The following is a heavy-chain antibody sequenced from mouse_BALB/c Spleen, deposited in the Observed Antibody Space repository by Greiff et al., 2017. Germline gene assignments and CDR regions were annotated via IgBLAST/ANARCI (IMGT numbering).Heavy chain of an antibody. CDR2: ISTYYGNT. Sequence: QVHVKQSGPELVRPGVSVKISCKGSGYTFTDYAMHWVKQSHAKSLEWIGVISTYYGNTNYNQKFKGKATMTVDKSSSTAYMELARLTSEDSAIYYCARSPTDYGSSLYAMDYWGQGTSVTVSS. D-gene: IGHD1-1*01. CDR3: ARSPTDYGSSLYAMDY. CDR1: GYTFTDYA. J-gene: IGHJ4*01. V-gene: IGHV1-67*01.